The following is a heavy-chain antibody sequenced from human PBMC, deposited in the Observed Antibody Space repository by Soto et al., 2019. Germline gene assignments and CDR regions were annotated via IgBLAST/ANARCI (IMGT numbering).Heavy chain of an antibody. J-gene: IGHJ4*02. CDR2: ARGDGRTT. D-gene: IGHD4-4*01. CDR1: GFTFSIYA. CDR3: VRGQGDGYTNHDDY. V-gene: IGHV3-23*01. Sequence: EVQLLESGGGLVQPGGSLRLSCAASGFTFSIYAMTWFRQAPGKGLEWVSTARGDGRTTYYADSVKGRFIISRDNPNNMLFLQMNSLRADDTAIYYCVRGQGDGYTNHDDYWGQGTLVTVSS.